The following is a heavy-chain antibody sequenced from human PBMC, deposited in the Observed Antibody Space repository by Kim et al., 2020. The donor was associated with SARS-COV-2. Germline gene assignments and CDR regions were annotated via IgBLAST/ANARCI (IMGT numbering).Heavy chain of an antibody. V-gene: IGHV5-51*01. Sequence: GESLKISCKGSGYSFTSYWIGWVRQMPGKGLEWMGIIYPGDSDTRYSPSFQGQVTISADKSISTAYLQWSSLKASDTAMYYCARLVRYVPARGATPEGWFDPWGQGTLVTVSS. CDR2: IYPGDSDT. D-gene: IGHD3-9*01. CDR3: ARLVRYVPARGATPEGWFDP. CDR1: GYSFTSYW. J-gene: IGHJ5*02.